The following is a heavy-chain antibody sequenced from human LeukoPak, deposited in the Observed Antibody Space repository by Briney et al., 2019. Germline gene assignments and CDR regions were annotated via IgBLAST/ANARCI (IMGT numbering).Heavy chain of an antibody. CDR1: GYTFTGYY. Sequence: ASVRVSCKASGYTFTGYYIHWVRQAPGQGFEWLGWINPNSGGTNYAQKFQGRVTMTRDTSISTAYMELSRLRSDDTAVYYCARDGAVTYYYDSSGYLYWGQGTLVTVSS. V-gene: IGHV1-2*02. J-gene: IGHJ4*02. D-gene: IGHD3-22*01. CDR2: INPNSGGT. CDR3: ARDGAVTYYYDSSGYLY.